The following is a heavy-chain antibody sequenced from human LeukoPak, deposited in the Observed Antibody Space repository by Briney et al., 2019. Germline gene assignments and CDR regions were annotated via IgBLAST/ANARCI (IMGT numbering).Heavy chain of an antibody. J-gene: IGHJ5*02. CDR2: INPSGGST. D-gene: IGHD5/OR15-5a*01. CDR3: ARTVSTGNSGWNWFDP. V-gene: IGHV1-46*01. Sequence: GASVKVSCKASGYTFTSYYMHWVRQAPGQGLEWMGIINPSGGSTSYAQKFRGRVTMTRDTSTSTVYMELSSLRSEDTAVYYCARTVSTGNSGWNWFDPWGQGTLVTVSS. CDR1: GYTFTSYY.